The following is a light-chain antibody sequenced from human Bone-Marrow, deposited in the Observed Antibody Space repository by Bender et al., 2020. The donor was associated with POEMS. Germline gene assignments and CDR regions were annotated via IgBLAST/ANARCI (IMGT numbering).Light chain of an antibody. J-gene: IGLJ2*01. Sequence: QAVLTQPSSLSASPGATASLTCTLRRGINVGTYRIYWYQQKPGSPPQFLLRYKSDSDKEKGSGVPSRFSGSKDASANAGILLISGLQTEDEADYYCCSYAGSSTPYVVFGGGTKLTVV. CDR3: CSYAGSSTPYVV. CDR2: YKSDSDK. CDR1: RGINVGTYR. V-gene: IGLV5-45*03.